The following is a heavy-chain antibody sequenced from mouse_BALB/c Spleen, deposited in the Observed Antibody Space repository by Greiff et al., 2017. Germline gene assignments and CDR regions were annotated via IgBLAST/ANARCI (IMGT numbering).Heavy chain of an antibody. CDR1: GYSITSDYA. J-gene: IGHJ2*01. Sequence: EVKLQESGPGLVKPSQSLSLTCTVTGYSITSDYAWHWIRQFPGNKLEWMGSISYSGSTSYNPSLKRRLSITRDPSKNQFRLQLNSVTTEDTATYYCARCSYDGYEYYVGYWGQGTTLTGSS. CDR3: ARCSYDGYEYYVGY. V-gene: IGHV3-2*02. CDR2: ISYSGST. D-gene: IGHD2-3*01.